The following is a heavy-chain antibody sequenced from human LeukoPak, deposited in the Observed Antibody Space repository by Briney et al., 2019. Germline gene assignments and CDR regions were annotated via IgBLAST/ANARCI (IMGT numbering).Heavy chain of an antibody. CDR3: AGGSSSRIDY. J-gene: IGHJ4*02. CDR1: GGSINSYY. Sequence: SETLSLTCTVSGGSINSYYWRWIRQPAGKGLEWIGRIYTSGSTNYNPSLKSRVTMSVDTSNNQFSLKLSSVTAADTAVYYCAGGSSSRIDYWGQGTLVTVSS. V-gene: IGHV4-4*07. D-gene: IGHD6-6*01. CDR2: IYTSGST.